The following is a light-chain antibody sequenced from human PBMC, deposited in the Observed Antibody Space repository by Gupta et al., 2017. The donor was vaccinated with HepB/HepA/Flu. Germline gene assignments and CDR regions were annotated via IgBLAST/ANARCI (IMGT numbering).Light chain of an antibody. J-gene: IGLJ3*02. CDR1: NIGSTS. CDR3: QVWDSSSDHRV. V-gene: IGLV3-21*02. Sequence: SYVLTQPPSVSVAPGEPARITCGGDNIGSTSVHWYRQKPGQAPVLVVYDNSDRPSGIPERFSGSKSGNTATLTISRVESGDEADYYCQVWDSSSDHRVFGGGTKATVL. CDR2: DNS.